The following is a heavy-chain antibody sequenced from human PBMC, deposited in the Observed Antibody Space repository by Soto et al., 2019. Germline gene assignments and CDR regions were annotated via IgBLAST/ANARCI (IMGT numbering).Heavy chain of an antibody. J-gene: IGHJ4*02. CDR3: AHVYGGYDNFDY. Sequence: QITLKESGPTLVKPTQTLTLTCTFSGFSLSTSGVGVGWIRQPPGKALEWLALIYWDDDKRCSPSLKSRLTITKDTSKNQVVLTITNMDPVDTATYYCAHVYGGYDNFDYWGQGTLVTVSS. D-gene: IGHD5-12*01. V-gene: IGHV2-5*02. CDR2: IYWDDDK. CDR1: GFSLSTSGVG.